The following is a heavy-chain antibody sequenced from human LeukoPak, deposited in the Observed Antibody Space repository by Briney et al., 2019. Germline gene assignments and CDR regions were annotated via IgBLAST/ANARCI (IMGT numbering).Heavy chain of an antibody. CDR2: IDWDEDE. V-gene: IGHV2-70*11. Sequence: SGPALVKPTQTLTLTCSFSGFSLTTSGMCVSWIRQPPGKALEWLARIDWDEDEYYSTSLKTRLTISKDTSKNQVVLTMTNMDPVDTATYYCARVVVTSIGTYYFDYWGQGTLVTVSS. D-gene: IGHD2-21*02. CDR1: GFSLTTSGMC. CDR3: ARVVVTSIGTYYFDY. J-gene: IGHJ4*02.